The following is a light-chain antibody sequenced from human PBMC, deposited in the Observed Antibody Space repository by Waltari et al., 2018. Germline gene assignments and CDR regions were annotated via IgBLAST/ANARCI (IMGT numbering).Light chain of an antibody. V-gene: IGKV4-1*01. Sequence: DIVMTQSPDSLAVSLGERATVNCKSTQSVLYSSNNKNYLAWYQQKPGQPPQLLISWASTRESGVPDRFTGSGSGTDFTLTISSLQAEDVAVYYCQQYYNTPYSFGQGTKLEIK. CDR2: WAS. CDR3: QQYYNTPYS. J-gene: IGKJ2*03. CDR1: QSVLYSSNNKNY.